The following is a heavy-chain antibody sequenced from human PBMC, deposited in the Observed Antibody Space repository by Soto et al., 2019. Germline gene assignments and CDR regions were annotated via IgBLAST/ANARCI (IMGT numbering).Heavy chain of an antibody. D-gene: IGHD2-21*01. CDR3: ARLRIATNNYKWFDP. CDR2: IYVTGAV. J-gene: IGHJ5*02. CDR1: GAALNSGNYY. Sequence: SETLSLTCSVSGAALNSGNYYWSWIRQVPGKGLEWIGRIYVTGAVDYNPSLRDRITISQDTSERQFSLNLRLVTAADTAVYYCARLRIATNNYKWFDPWGQGTLVTVSS. V-gene: IGHV4-31*03.